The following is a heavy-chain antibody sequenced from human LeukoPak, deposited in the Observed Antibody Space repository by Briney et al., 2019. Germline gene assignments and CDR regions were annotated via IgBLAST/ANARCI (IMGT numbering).Heavy chain of an antibody. D-gene: IGHD6-19*01. CDR3: GGSSGWSLFDY. J-gene: IGHJ4*02. CDR1: GFIVGSDY. CDR2: IYSGGST. V-gene: IGHV3-53*01. Sequence: PGGSLRLSCAASGFIVGSDYMSWVRQAPGKGLEWVSVIYSGGSTYYADSVKGRFIISRDNSKNTLYLQMNSLRAEDTAVYYCGGSSGWSLFDYWGQGTLVAVSS.